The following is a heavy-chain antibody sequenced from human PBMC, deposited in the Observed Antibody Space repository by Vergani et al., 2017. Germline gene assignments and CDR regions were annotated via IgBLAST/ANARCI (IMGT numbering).Heavy chain of an antibody. D-gene: IGHD6-13*01. CDR1: GFTFSSYG. Sequence: QVQLVESGGGVVQPGRSLRLSCAASGFTFSSYGMHWVRQAPGKGLESVAVISYDGSNKYYADSVKGRFTISRDNSKNTLYLQMNSLRAEDTAVYYCAKDLESSSWYGTPYYMDVWGKGTTVTVSS. CDR2: ISYDGSNK. J-gene: IGHJ6*03. CDR3: AKDLESSSWYGTPYYMDV. V-gene: IGHV3-30*18.